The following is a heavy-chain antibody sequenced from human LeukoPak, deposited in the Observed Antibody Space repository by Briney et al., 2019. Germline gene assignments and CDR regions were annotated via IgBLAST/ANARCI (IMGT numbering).Heavy chain of an antibody. V-gene: IGHV5-51*01. J-gene: IGHJ4*02. Sequence: GESLKISCKGSGYSFTSYWIGWVRQMPGKGLEWMGIIYPGDSDTRYSPSFQGQVPISADKSISTAYLQWSSLKASDTAMYYCARHRSERRDGYNPFDYWGQGTLVTVSS. CDR1: GYSFTSYW. CDR2: IYPGDSDT. CDR3: ARHRSERRDGYNPFDY. D-gene: IGHD5-24*01.